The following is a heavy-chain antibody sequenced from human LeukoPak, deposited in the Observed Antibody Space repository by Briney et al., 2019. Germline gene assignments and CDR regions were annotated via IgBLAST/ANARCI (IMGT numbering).Heavy chain of an antibody. CDR1: GFTFSSYS. J-gene: IGHJ6*03. CDR3: ARDPYGDYSSAYYSNYMDV. V-gene: IGHV3-21*01. Sequence: GGSPRLSCAASGFTFSSYSMNWVRQAPGKGLEWVSSISSSSSYIYYADSVKGRFTICRDNAKNSLYLQMNSLRAEDTAVYYCARDPYGDYSSAYYSNYMDVWGKGNTVTVSS. D-gene: IGHD4-17*01. CDR2: ISSSSSYI.